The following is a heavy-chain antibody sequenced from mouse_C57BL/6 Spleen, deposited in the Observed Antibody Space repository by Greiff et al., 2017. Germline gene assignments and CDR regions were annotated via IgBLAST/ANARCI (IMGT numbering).Heavy chain of an antibody. CDR1: GYAFSSYW. Sequence: QVQLKESGAELVKPGASVKISCKASGYAFSSYWMNWVKQRPGKGLEWIGQIYPGDGDTNYNGKFKGKATLTADKSSSTAYMQLSSLTSEDSAVYFCARERVVATDYAMDYWGQGTSVTVSS. CDR2: IYPGDGDT. D-gene: IGHD1-1*01. V-gene: IGHV1-80*01. CDR3: ARERVVATDYAMDY. J-gene: IGHJ4*01.